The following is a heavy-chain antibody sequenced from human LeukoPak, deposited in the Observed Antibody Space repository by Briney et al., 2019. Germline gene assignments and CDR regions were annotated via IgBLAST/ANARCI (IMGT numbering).Heavy chain of an antibody. V-gene: IGHV3-53*01. CDR1: GFTVTSNY. J-gene: IGHJ3*02. CDR3: ASAGTYNSYDAFDI. CDR2: IYRSGST. Sequence: GGSLRLSCSASGFTVTSNYMNWVRQAPGKGLEWVSVIYRSGSTYYADSVKGRFTISRDNSKNTLFLQMNSLRAEDTAVYYCASAGTYNSYDAFDIWGQGTVVTVSP. D-gene: IGHD1-14*01.